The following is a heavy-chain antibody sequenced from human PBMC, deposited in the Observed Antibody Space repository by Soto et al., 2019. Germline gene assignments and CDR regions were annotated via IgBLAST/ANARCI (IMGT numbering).Heavy chain of an antibody. Sequence: QITLNESGPALVKPTQTLTLTCTFSGFSLTTSGVGVHWLRQPPGKALEWLAVIYGDDDKGYTPSLETRLTITKDTSKNQVFLTMTNMTPQDTATYYCAHKPSYSTNCYIRDDWFDPWGQGTLVTVSS. CDR2: IYGDDDK. D-gene: IGHD6-13*01. CDR1: GFSLTTSGVG. J-gene: IGHJ5*02. CDR3: AHKPSYSTNCYIRDDWFDP. V-gene: IGHV2-5*02.